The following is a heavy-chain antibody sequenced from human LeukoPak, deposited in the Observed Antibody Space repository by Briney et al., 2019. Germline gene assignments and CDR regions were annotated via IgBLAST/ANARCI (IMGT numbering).Heavy chain of an antibody. CDR3: ARLDSEYSSSSGDY. V-gene: IGHV1-2*02. CDR2: INPNSGGT. CDR1: GYTFTGYY. D-gene: IGHD6-6*01. J-gene: IGHJ4*02. Sequence: ASVKVSCKASGYTFTGYYMHWVRQAPGQGLEWMGWINPNSGGTNYAQKFQGRATMTRDTSISTAYMELSRLRSDDTAVYYCARLDSEYSSSSGDYWGQGTLVTVSS.